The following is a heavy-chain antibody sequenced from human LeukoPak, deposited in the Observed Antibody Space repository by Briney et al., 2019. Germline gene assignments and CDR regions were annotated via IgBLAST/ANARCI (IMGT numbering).Heavy chain of an antibody. CDR2: INPNSGGT. CDR3: AREMSSTGNWFDP. D-gene: IGHD2-2*01. Sequence: GASVKVSCKASGYTFTGYYMHWVRQAPGQGLEWMGWINPNSGGTNYAQKFQGRVTMTRDTSISTAYMELSRLRSDDTAVYYCAREMSSTGNWFDPWGQGTLVTVSS. CDR1: GYTFTGYY. V-gene: IGHV1-2*02. J-gene: IGHJ5*02.